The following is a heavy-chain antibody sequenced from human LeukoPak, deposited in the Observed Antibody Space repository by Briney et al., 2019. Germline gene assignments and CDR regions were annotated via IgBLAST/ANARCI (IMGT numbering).Heavy chain of an antibody. Sequence: PGGSLRLSCAVSGFTFDDYDMHWVRQAPGNGLEWVSYISSSSSTLDYADSVKGRFTISRDNAKNSLYLQMNSLRAEDTAVYYCAELGITMIGGVWGKGTTVTISS. CDR2: ISSSSSTL. CDR1: GFTFDDYD. V-gene: IGHV3-48*03. CDR3: AELGITMIGGV. J-gene: IGHJ6*04. D-gene: IGHD3-10*02.